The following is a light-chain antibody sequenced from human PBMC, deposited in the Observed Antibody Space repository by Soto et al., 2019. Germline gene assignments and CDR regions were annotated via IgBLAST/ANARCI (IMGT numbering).Light chain of an antibody. V-gene: IGLV2-18*02. CDR3: SPYTCSDTLVV. CDR2: DVS. J-gene: IGLJ2*01. Sequence: QSALTQPPSVSGSPGQALTLSCIGSSSDIGRYNHVSWYQQPPGTAPKLIMYDVSNRPSWVPDRFAGSKSGNTASLTISGLQADDEADYYFSPYTCSDTLVVFVRGTKVTVL. CDR1: SSDIGRYNH.